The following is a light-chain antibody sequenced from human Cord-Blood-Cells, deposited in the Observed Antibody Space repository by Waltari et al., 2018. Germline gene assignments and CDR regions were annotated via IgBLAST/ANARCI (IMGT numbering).Light chain of an antibody. J-gene: IGLJ3*02. CDR2: EGS. CDR1: SSDAGSYXL. V-gene: IGLV2-23*01. CDR3: CSYAGSSTWV. Sequence: QSALTQPASASGSPGPSITIACTGTSSDAGSYXLVSWYQQNPGKAPKLMIYEGSKRPSVVSNRFSGSKSGNTASLTISGLQAEDEADYYCCSYAGSSTWVFGGGTKLTVL.